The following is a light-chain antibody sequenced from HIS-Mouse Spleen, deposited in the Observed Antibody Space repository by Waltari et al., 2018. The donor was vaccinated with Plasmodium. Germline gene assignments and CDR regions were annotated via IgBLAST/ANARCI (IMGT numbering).Light chain of an antibody. V-gene: IGKV4-1*01. CDR3: QQYYSTPIT. Sequence: DIVMTQSPDSLAVSLGERATINCQSSQSVLYSSNNKKYVAWYQQKPGQPPKLRIYWAPTRESGVPDRFSGSGSGTDFTLTISSLQAEDVAVYYCQQYYSTPITFGQGTRLEIK. CDR2: WAP. CDR1: QSVLYSSNNKKY. J-gene: IGKJ5*01.